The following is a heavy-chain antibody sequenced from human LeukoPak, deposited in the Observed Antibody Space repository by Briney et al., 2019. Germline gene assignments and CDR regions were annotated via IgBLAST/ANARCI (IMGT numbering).Heavy chain of an antibody. D-gene: IGHD1-26*01. CDR3: ARDRGQGATPDY. J-gene: IGHJ4*02. Sequence: GRSLRLSCAASGFTFSSYAMHGVRQAPGKGLEWVAVISYDGSNKYYADSVKGRFTISRDNSKNTLYLQMNSLRAEDTAVYYCARDRGQGATPDYWGQGTLVTVSS. CDR2: ISYDGSNK. V-gene: IGHV3-30-3*01. CDR1: GFTFSSYA.